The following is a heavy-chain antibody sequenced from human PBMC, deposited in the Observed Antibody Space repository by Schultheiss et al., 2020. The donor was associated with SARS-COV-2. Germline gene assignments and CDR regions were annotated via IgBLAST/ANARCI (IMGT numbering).Heavy chain of an antibody. CDR3: AKGTTVVTPHFDY. J-gene: IGHJ4*02. CDR2: ISYDGSNK. CDR1: GFTFSSYA. D-gene: IGHD4-23*01. V-gene: IGHV3-30-3*01. Sequence: GGSLRLSCAASGFTFSSYAMHWVRQAPGKGLEWVAVISYDGSNKYYADSVKGRFTISRDNSKNTLYLQMNSLRAEDTALYYCAKGTTVVTPHFDYWGQGTLVTVSS.